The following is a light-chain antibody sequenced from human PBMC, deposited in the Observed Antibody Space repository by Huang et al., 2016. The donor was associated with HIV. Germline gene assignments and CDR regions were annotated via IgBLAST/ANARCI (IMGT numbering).Light chain of an antibody. Sequence: DIQMTQSPPSVSESVGDRVTITCRASQGISGWLAWYQQKPGQAPKLLIYGASDLQSGVPSRCSGSGSGTDFTLTISSLQPEDFAKYYCQQTKSFRRTFGQGTMLEIK. V-gene: IGKV1-12*01. CDR2: GAS. CDR1: QGISGW. CDR3: QQTKSFRRT. J-gene: IGKJ2*01.